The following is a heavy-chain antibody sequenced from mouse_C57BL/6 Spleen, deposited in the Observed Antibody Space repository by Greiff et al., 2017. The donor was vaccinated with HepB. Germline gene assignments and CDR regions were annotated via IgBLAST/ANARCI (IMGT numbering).Heavy chain of an antibody. V-gene: IGHV1-4*01. CDR1: GYTFTSYT. D-gene: IGHD2-3*01. CDR2: INPSSGYT. J-gene: IGHJ2*01. Sequence: QVQLKESGADLARPGASVKMSCKASGYTFTSYTMHWVKQRPGQGLEWIGYINPSSGYTKYNQKFKDKATLTADKSSSTAYLQLSSLTSEDSAVYYCARRIYDYIDYWGQGTTLTVSS. CDR3: ARRIYDYIDY.